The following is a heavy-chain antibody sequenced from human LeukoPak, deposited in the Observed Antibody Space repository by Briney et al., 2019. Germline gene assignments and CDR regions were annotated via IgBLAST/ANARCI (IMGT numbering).Heavy chain of an antibody. CDR3: ARDGDYSGDDSLDY. CDR1: GGSISSYY. CDR2: IYYSGST. J-gene: IGHJ4*02. V-gene: IGHV4-59*01. Sequence: SETLSLTCTVSGGSISSYYWSWIRQPPGKGLEWIGYIYYSGSTNYNPSLKSRVTISVDTSKNQFSLKLSSVTAADTAVYYCARDGDYSGDDSLDYWGQGTLVTVSS. D-gene: IGHD5-12*01.